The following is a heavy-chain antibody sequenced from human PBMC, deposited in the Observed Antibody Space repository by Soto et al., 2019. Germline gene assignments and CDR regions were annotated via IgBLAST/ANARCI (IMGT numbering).Heavy chain of an antibody. CDR3: ARDKITGLFDY. D-gene: IGHD2-8*02. V-gene: IGHV4-39*07. Sequence: PSETLSLTCSVSGGSISSSSYFWGWIRQPPGKGLEWIGEINHSGSTNYNPSLKSRVTISVDTSKNQFSLKLTSVTAADTAVYYCARDKITGLFDYWGQGPLVTVSS. CDR2: INHSGST. CDR1: GGSISSSSYF. J-gene: IGHJ4*02.